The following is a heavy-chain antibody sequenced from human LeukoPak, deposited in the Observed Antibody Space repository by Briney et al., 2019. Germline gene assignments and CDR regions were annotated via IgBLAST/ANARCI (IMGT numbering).Heavy chain of an antibody. V-gene: IGHV1-69*13. CDR3: ARDWCSGGSCYLIDY. CDR2: IIPIFGTA. Sequence: VASVKVSCKVSGGSFSSYALNWVRQAPGQGLEWMGGIIPIFGTANYAQNFQGRLTVAADESTSTAYMELSSLRSEDTAVYYCARDWCSGGSCYLIDYWGQGTLVTVSS. CDR1: GGSFSSYA. D-gene: IGHD2-15*01. J-gene: IGHJ4*02.